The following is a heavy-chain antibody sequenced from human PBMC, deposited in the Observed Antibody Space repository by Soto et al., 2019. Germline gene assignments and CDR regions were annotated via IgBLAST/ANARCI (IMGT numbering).Heavy chain of an antibody. V-gene: IGHV4-39*01. Sequence: ETLSLTCTVSGGSISSSSYYWGWIRQPPGKGLEWIGSIYYSGSTYYNPSLKSRVTISVDTSKNQFSLKLSSVTAADTAVYYCASRRENCGGDCYHDYWGQGTLVTVSS. CDR3: ASRRENCGGDCYHDY. D-gene: IGHD2-21*02. CDR1: GGSISSSSYY. J-gene: IGHJ4*02. CDR2: IYYSGST.